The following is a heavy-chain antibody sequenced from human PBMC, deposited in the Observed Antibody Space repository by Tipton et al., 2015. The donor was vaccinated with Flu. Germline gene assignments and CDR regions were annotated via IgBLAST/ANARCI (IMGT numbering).Heavy chain of an antibody. CDR1: GDSLRSDYF. J-gene: IGHJ4*02. CDR3: ATTTCYYGSGSHDY. Sequence: TLSLTCAVSGDSLRSDYFWGWIRQPPGKGLEWIGSISHSGTTYYNPSLKSRVTISIDTFKNQFSLKLSSVTAADTAVYYCATTTCYYGSGSHDYWGQGTLVTVSS. D-gene: IGHD3-10*01. CDR2: ISHSGTT. V-gene: IGHV4-38-2*01.